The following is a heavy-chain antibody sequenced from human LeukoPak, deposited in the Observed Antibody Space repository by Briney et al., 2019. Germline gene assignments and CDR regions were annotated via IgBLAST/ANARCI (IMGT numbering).Heavy chain of an antibody. Sequence: GGSLRLSCAASGFTFSNYAMSWVRQAPGRGLEWISAISTDGGNTYYADSVKGRITISRDKSKKTAHLQMNSLRAEDTAVYHCARQLGYCSDGSCYFDFWGQGTLVTVSS. J-gene: IGHJ4*02. V-gene: IGHV3-23*01. CDR3: ARQLGYCSDGSCYFDF. CDR2: ISTDGGNT. D-gene: IGHD2-15*01. CDR1: GFTFSNYA.